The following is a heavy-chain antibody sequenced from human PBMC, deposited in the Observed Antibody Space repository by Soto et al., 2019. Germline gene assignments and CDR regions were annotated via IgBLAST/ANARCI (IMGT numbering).Heavy chain of an antibody. CDR3: ARKPNWNDAFDI. J-gene: IGHJ3*02. CDR2: INHSGST. V-gene: IGHV4-34*01. CDR1: GGSFSGYY. D-gene: IGHD1-1*01. Sequence: SETLSLTCAVYGGSFSGYYWSWIRQPPGKGLEWIGEINHSGSTNDNPSLKSRVTISADTTTNQFSLKLSTAPAADTAVYYCARKPNWNDAFDIWGQGTMVTVSS.